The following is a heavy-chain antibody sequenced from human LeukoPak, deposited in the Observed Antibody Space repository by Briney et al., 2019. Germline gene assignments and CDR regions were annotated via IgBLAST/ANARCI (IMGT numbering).Heavy chain of an antibody. V-gene: IGHV3-30*04. Sequence: PGGSLRLSCAASGFTFSGFSMHWVRQAPGNGLEWVAVISNDGSHRYYADSVKGRFTISRDNSKNTLSLEMNTLRPEDTALFYCARDPNRLADYGGDYFDHWGQGTLVTVSS. CDR1: GFTFSGFS. J-gene: IGHJ4*02. D-gene: IGHD4-23*01. CDR3: ARDPNRLADYGGDYFDH. CDR2: ISNDGSHR.